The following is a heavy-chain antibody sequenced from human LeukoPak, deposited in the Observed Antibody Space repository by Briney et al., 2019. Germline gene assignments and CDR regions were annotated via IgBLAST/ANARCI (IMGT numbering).Heavy chain of an antibody. Sequence: GGSLRLSCAASEFTFTSYELNWVRQAPGKGLEWVSATSASGVSTYYADSVKGRFTISRDNSKNTLYLQMNSLRAEDTAVYYCAKRSDYGNNWNYFDYWGQGTLVTVSS. J-gene: IGHJ4*02. CDR1: EFTFTSYE. CDR2: TSASGVST. CDR3: AKRSDYGNNWNYFDY. V-gene: IGHV3-23*01. D-gene: IGHD4-23*01.